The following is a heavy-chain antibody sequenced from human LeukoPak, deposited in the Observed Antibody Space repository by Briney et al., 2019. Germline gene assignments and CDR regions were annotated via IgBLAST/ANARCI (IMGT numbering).Heavy chain of an antibody. CDR2: INHSGST. J-gene: IGHJ4*02. Sequence: SETLSLTCAVYGGSFGGYYWNWIRQPPGKGLEWIGEINHSGSTNYNPSLKSRDTISVDTSKNQFSLKLSSVTAADTAVYYCASDVDTAMGGTYWGQGTLVTVSS. CDR3: ASDVDTAMGGTY. V-gene: IGHV4-34*01. CDR1: GGSFGGYY. D-gene: IGHD5-18*01.